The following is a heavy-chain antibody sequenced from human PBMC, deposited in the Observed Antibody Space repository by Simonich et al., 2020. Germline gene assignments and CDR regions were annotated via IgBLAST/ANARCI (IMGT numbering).Heavy chain of an antibody. CDR3: ASSKSGYNWNDFDY. V-gene: IGHV1-2*02. Sequence: QVQLVQSGAEVKKPGASVKVSCKASGYTFTGYYMHWVRQAPGQGLEWMGWNKPNGGGQNYAQKFQGRVTMTRDTSISTAYMELSRLRSDDTAVYYCASSKSGYNWNDFDYWGQGTLVTVSS. CDR1: GYTFTGYY. D-gene: IGHD1-1*01. CDR2: NKPNGGGQ. J-gene: IGHJ4*02.